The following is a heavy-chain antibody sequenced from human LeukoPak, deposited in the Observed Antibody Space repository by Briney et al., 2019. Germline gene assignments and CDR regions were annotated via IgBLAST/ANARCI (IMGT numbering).Heavy chain of an antibody. Sequence: ASVKVSCKASGYTFTSYGISWVRQAPGQGLEWMGWISAYNGNTNYAQKLQGRGNMNTDTSTSTAYMELRSLRSDDTDVYYCARDLGTVTMLYYFDYWGQGTLVTVSS. V-gene: IGHV1-18*04. CDR3: ARDLGTVTMLYYFDY. CDR1: GYTFTSYG. D-gene: IGHD4-17*01. CDR2: ISAYNGNT. J-gene: IGHJ4*02.